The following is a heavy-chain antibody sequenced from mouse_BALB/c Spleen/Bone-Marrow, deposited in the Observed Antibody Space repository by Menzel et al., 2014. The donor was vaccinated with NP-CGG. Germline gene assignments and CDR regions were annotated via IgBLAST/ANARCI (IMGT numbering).Heavy chain of an antibody. CDR1: GFSLSSYG. J-gene: IGHJ4*01. D-gene: IGHD1-1*01. Sequence: VKLQESGPGLVAPSQRLSITCTVSGFSLSSYGVHWVRQPPGKGLEWLGVIWAGGSTNYNSALMSRLSISKDNSKSQVFLKMNSLQTDDTAMYYCARPYYYGSYYAMDYWGQGTSVTVSS. V-gene: IGHV2-9*02. CDR3: ARPYYYGSYYAMDY. CDR2: IWAGGST.